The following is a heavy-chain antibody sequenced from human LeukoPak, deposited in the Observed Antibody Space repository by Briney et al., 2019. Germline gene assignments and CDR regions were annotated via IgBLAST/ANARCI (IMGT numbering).Heavy chain of an antibody. CDR1: GGSFSGYY. CDR2: INHSGST. CDR3: ARAVQEYYYDSSGYYYRKNYYYYMDV. Sequence: SETLSLTCAVYGGSFSGYYWSWIRQPPGKGLEWIGEINHSGSTNYNPSLKSRVTISVDTSKNQFSLKLSSVTAADTAVYYCARAVQEYYYDSSGYYYRKNYYYYMDVWGKGTTVTVSS. D-gene: IGHD3-22*01. J-gene: IGHJ6*03. V-gene: IGHV4-34*01.